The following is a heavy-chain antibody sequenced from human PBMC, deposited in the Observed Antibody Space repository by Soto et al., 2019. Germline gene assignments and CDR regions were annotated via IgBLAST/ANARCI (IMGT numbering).Heavy chain of an antibody. CDR2: IPSKTNTYAT. CDR3: TRQHLDVPVASAIDY. Sequence: GGSLRLSCAASGFTFSGSTIHWVRQTSGKGLEWVGRIPSKTNTYATAYAASVKGRFTISRDDSKNTAYLQMNSLKTEDTAVYYCTRQHLDVPVASAIDYWGQGTLVTVSS. J-gene: IGHJ4*02. D-gene: IGHD6-19*01. V-gene: IGHV3-73*01. CDR1: GFTFSGST.